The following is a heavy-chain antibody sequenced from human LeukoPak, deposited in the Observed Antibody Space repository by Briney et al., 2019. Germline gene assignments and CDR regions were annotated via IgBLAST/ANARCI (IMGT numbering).Heavy chain of an antibody. CDR3: AREGLWSGYLGAFDI. CDR2: ISYDGSNK. Sequence: GGSLRLSCAASGFTFSSYAMHWVRQAPGKGLEWVAVISYDGSNKYYAESVKGRFTISGDNSKNTLYLQMNSLRAEDTAVYYCAREGLWSGYLGAFDIWGQGTIVTVSS. D-gene: IGHD3-3*01. V-gene: IGHV3-30-3*01. J-gene: IGHJ3*02. CDR1: GFTFSSYA.